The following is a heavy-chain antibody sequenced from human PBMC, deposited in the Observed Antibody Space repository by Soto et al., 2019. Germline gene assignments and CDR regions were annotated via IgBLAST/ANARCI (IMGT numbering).Heavy chain of an antibody. CDR2: IYHSGST. Sequence: PSETLSLTCAVSGGSISSGGYSWSWIRQPPGKGLEWIGYIYHSGSTYYNPSLKSRVTISVDRSKNQFSLKLSSVTAADTAVYYCARAIWSGYYPYYYYAMDVWGQGTTVTVSS. V-gene: IGHV4-30-2*01. CDR1: GGSISSGGYS. D-gene: IGHD3-3*01. J-gene: IGHJ6*02. CDR3: ARAIWSGYYPYYYYAMDV.